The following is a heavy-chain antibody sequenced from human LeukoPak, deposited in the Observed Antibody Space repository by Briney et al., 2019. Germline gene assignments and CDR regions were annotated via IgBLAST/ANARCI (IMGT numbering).Heavy chain of an antibody. J-gene: IGHJ4*02. CDR3: ARAGRSKFDCAI. D-gene: IGHD3-9*01. CDR2: ISAYTANT. Sequence: ASVKVSCKASGYTFTSYGFSWVRQAPGEDLEWKGWISAYTANTNYAQKCQGRVTMTTNTSTSTAYMELRSLRSDDTAVYYCARAGRSKFDCAIWGQGTLVTVSS. V-gene: IGHV1-18*01. CDR1: GYTFTSYG.